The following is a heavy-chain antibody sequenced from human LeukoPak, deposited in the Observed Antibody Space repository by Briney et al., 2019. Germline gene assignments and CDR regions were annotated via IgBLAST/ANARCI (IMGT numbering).Heavy chain of an antibody. CDR1: GFTFSSYS. CDR3: AREALGGEDRLAVAAPNWFDP. Sequence: GGSLRLSCAASGFTFSSYSMNWVRQAPGKGLEWVSSISSSSSYIYYADSVKGRFTISRDNAKNSLYLQMNSLRAEDTAVYYCAREALGGEDRLAVAAPNWFDPWGQGTLVTVSS. J-gene: IGHJ5*02. D-gene: IGHD6-19*01. V-gene: IGHV3-21*01. CDR2: ISSSSSYI.